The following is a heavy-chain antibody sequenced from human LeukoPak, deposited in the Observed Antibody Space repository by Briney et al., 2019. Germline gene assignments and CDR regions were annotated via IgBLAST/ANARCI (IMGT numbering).Heavy chain of an antibody. Sequence: TLSLTCAVSGGSISSGGYSWSWIRQPPGKGLEWIGYIYHSGSTYYNPSLKSRVTISVDRSKNQFSLKLSSVTAADTAVYYCARGNHYYDSSGYELPFDYWGQGTLVTVSS. CDR3: ARGNHYYDSSGYELPFDY. CDR1: GGSISSGGYS. V-gene: IGHV4-30-2*01. CDR2: IYHSGST. D-gene: IGHD3-22*01. J-gene: IGHJ4*02.